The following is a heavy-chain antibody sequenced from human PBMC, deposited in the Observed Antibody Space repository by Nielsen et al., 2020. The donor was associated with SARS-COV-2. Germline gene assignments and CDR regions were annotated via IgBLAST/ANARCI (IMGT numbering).Heavy chain of an antibody. D-gene: IGHD1-7*01. CDR2: IYYSGST. CDR1: GGSISSSSYY. Sequence: SKTLSLTCTVSGGSISSSSYYWGWIRQPPGKGLEWIGSIYYSGSTYNNPSLKGRVTISLDTSKNQFSLKLTSVTAADTAVYYCARSITGTSAAWGQGTLVTVSS. CDR3: ARSITGTSAA. V-gene: IGHV4-39*07. J-gene: IGHJ5*02.